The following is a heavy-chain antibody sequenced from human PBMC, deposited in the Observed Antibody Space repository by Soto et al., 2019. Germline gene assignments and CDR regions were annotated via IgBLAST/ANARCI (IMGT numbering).Heavy chain of an antibody. J-gene: IGHJ4*02. CDR2: ISSSGSTI. Sequence: PGGSLRLSCAASGFTFSSYEMNWVRQAPGKGLEWVSYISSSGSTIYYADSVKGRFTISRDNAKNSLYLQMNSLRAEDTAAYYCARSFGYSYGYDYWGQGTLVTVSS. D-gene: IGHD5-18*01. V-gene: IGHV3-48*03. CDR3: ARSFGYSYGYDY. CDR1: GFTFSSYE.